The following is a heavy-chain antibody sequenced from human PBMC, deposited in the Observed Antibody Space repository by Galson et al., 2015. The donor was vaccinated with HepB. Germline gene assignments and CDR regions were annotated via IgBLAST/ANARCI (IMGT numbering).Heavy chain of an antibody. D-gene: IGHD3-9*01. V-gene: IGHV3-30*04. CDR2: ISYDGSNK. J-gene: IGHJ4*02. CDR3: ARLRYFGWSHKGY. Sequence: SLRLSCAASGFTFSSYAMHWVRQAPGKGLEWVAVISYDGSNKYYADSVKGRFTISRDDSKDTLYLQMNSLRAEDTAVYYCARLRYFGWSHKGYWGQGTLVTVSS. CDR1: GFTFSSYA.